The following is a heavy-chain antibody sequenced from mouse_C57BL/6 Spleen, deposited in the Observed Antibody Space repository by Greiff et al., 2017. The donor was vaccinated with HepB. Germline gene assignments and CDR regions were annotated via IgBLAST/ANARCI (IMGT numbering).Heavy chain of an antibody. CDR1: GYTFTDYE. J-gene: IGHJ4*01. V-gene: IGHV1-15*01. CDR3: TRSNYGSSDYYAMDD. D-gene: IGHD1-1*01. Sequence: VQLQESGAELVRPGASVTLSCKASGYTFTDYEMHWVKQTPVHGLEWIGAIDPETGGTAYNQKFKGKAILTADKSSSTAYMELRSLTSEDSAVYYCTRSNYGSSDYYAMDDWGQGTSVTVSS. CDR2: IDPETGGT.